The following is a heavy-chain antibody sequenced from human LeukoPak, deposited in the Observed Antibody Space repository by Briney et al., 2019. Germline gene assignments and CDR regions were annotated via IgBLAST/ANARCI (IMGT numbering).Heavy chain of an antibody. V-gene: IGHV1-46*01. CDR2: INPSGGST. D-gene: IGHD6-19*01. CDR3: AREYSSGWYSTRNWFDP. CDR1: GYTFTSYY. J-gene: IGHJ5*02. Sequence: ASVKVSCTASGYTFTSYYMHWVRQAPGQGLEWMGIINPSGGSTSYAQKFQGRVTMTRDTSTSTVYMELSSLRSEDTAVYYCAREYSSGWYSTRNWFDPWGQGTLVTVSS.